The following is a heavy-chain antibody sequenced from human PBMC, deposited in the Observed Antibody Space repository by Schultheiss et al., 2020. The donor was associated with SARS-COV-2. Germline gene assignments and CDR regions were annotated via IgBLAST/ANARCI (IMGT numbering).Heavy chain of an antibody. V-gene: IGHV3-33*03. Sequence: GGSLRLSCAASGFTFSSYGMHWVRQAPGKGLEWVAVIWYDGSNEYHADSVKGRFTISRDNAKNTLYLQMNSLRAEDTAVYYCASSGCSSTSCYYYYYGMDVWGQGTTVTVSS. D-gene: IGHD2-2*01. J-gene: IGHJ6*02. CDR2: IWYDGSNE. CDR3: ASSGCSSTSCYYYYYGMDV. CDR1: GFTFSSYG.